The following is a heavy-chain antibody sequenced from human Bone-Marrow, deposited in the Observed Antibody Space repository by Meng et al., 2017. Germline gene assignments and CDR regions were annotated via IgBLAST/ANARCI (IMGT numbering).Heavy chain of an antibody. CDR1: VGSISSSSYY. D-gene: IGHD3-3*01. Sequence: QLQLQESGPGLVKPSETLSLTCIVSVGSISSSSYYWGWIRQPRGKGLEWIGSIYYSGSTYYNPSLKSRVTISVDTSKNQFSLKLSSVTAADTAVYYCARQGFLEWLLYRGNWFDPWGQGTLVTVSS. V-gene: IGHV4-39*01. CDR3: ARQGFLEWLLYRGNWFDP. J-gene: IGHJ5*02. CDR2: IYYSGST.